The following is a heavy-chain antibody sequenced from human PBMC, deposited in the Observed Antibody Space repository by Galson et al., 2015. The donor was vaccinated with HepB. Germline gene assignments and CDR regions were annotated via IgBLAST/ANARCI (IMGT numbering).Heavy chain of an antibody. D-gene: IGHD3-3*01. CDR1: GFTFNTSW. CDR2: INSDGNTI. Sequence: SLRLSCAASGFTFNTSWVHWVRQAPGEGLMWVPRINSDGNTIDYADSVRGRFTISRDNAKNTLYLQMSSLRADDTAIYYCARAGNYRFDFWGQGTLVTVSS. V-gene: IGHV3-74*01. J-gene: IGHJ4*02. CDR3: ARAGNYRFDF.